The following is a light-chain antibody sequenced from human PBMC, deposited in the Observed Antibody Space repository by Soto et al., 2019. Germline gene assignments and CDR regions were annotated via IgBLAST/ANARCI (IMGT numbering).Light chain of an antibody. CDR2: EKK. CDR1: SSNNGKNY. V-gene: IGLV1-51*02. Sequence: QSVLTQPPSVSAAPGQEVTISCSGSSSNNGKNYVSWYQQLPGTTPKILIYEKKKRHSGIPERITSSKSGTSATLGITGLQTGDEADYYCGTWDSSLSAGANYVFGTGTKVTVL. CDR3: GTWDSSLSAGANYV. J-gene: IGLJ1*01.